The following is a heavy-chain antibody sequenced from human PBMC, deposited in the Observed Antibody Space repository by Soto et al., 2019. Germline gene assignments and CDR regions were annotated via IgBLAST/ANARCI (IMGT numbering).Heavy chain of an antibody. D-gene: IGHD1-20*01. CDR2: MKQDGSEK. CDR1: GFTFSNYW. Sequence: EVQLVESGGGLVQPGGSLRLSCAASGFTFSNYWMSWVRQAPGKGLEWVANMKQDGSEKDYVGSVKGRFTISRDNAKNSLYLQMTSLTTEATAVYYCVSLITPRVLDSWGQGTLVTVSS. CDR3: VSLITPRVLDS. J-gene: IGHJ4*02. V-gene: IGHV3-7*05.